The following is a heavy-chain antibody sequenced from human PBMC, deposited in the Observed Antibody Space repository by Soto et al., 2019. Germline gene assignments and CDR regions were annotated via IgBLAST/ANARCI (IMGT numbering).Heavy chain of an antibody. CDR2: IYYRGNT. CDR3: ARLEGLATISYYFDF. J-gene: IGHJ4*02. CDR1: GDSINSDKYY. V-gene: IGHV4-39*01. Sequence: SETLSLTCSVSGDSINSDKYYWGWIRQPPGKGLEWIGSIYYRGNTYYNLSLQTRVTISLDKSKSQFSLKLTSVTAADSAVYFCARLEGLATISYYFDFWGQGALVTVSS. D-gene: IGHD3-9*01.